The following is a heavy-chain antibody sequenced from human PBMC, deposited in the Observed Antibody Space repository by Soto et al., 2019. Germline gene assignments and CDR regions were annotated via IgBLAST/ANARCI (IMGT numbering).Heavy chain of an antibody. V-gene: IGHV3-23*01. CDR3: AKSHDTGAYSLSIDS. CDR1: GYRFSEYA. CDR2: VTSSAIAT. J-gene: IGHJ5*01. D-gene: IGHD3-22*01. Sequence: EVHLLEAGGGLVQPGGSLRLSCVGSGYRFSEYAMAWIRQAPGKGLEWVTGVTSSAIATYYADSVKGRFTISRNNSLNILYLQMDNLGAHDTAVYYCAKSHDTGAYSLSIDSRGQGSQVSVSS.